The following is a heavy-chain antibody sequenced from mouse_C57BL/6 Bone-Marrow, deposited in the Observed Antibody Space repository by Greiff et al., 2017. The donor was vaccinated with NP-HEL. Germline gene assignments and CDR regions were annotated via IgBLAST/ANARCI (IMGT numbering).Heavy chain of an antibody. CDR2: IHPNSGST. CDR1: GYTFTSYW. CDR3: ANYYDSDYFDY. Sequence: QVQLQQSGAELVKPGASVKLSCKASGYTFTSYWMHWVKQRPGQGLEWIGMIHPNSGSTNYNEKFKSKATLTVDKSSSTAYMQLSSLTSEDSAVYYCANYYDSDYFDYWGQGTTLTVSS. J-gene: IGHJ2*01. V-gene: IGHV1-64*01. D-gene: IGHD2-4*01.